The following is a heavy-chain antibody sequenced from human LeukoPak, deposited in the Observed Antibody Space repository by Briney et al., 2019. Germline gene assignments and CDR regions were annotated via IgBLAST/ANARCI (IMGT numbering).Heavy chain of an antibody. J-gene: IGHJ4*02. CDR2: INEDGSEE. V-gene: IGHV3-7*01. D-gene: IGHD2-15*01. CDR1: GFTFSRYW. Sequence: GGSLRLSWAPSGFTFSRYWMSWVRQAPGKGLEWVANINEDGSEEYYVDSVRGRFTIARDNAKNSLYLQMNSLRAEDTAVYYCARAGDGTAARDYWGQGTLVTVSS. CDR3: ARAGDGTAARDY.